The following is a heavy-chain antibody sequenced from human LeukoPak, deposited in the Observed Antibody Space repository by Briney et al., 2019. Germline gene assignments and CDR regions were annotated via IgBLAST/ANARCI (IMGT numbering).Heavy chain of an antibody. CDR3: ARVGASWSLGY. Sequence: PGGSLRLSCTASGFTFSSYSMNWVRQAPGKGLEWVSSISSSSNYIYYADSVKGRFTISRDNAKNSLYLQMNSLRVEDTAVYYCARVGASWSLGYWGQGTLVTVSS. CDR2: ISSSSNYI. V-gene: IGHV3-21*01. CDR1: GFTFSSYS. J-gene: IGHJ4*02.